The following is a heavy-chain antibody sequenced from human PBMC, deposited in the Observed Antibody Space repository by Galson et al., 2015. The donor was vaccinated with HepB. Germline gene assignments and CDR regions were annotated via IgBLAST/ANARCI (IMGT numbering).Heavy chain of an antibody. Sequence: SRRLSCAASGFTFSSYSMNWVRQAPGKGLEWVSSISSSSSYIYYADSVKGRFTISRDNAKNSLYLQMNSLRAEDTAVYYCARDGRYCSGGSCRTFDYWGQGTLVTVSS. J-gene: IGHJ4*02. V-gene: IGHV3-21*01. CDR3: ARDGRYCSGGSCRTFDY. D-gene: IGHD2-15*01. CDR2: ISSSSSYI. CDR1: GFTFSSYS.